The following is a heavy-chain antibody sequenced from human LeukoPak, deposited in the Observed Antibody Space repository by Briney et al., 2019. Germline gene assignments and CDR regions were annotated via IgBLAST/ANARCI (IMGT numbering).Heavy chain of an antibody. J-gene: IGHJ6*03. CDR1: GYSFSSYW. D-gene: IGHD6-19*01. CDR3: ARQSSGWSPYYYCYMDV. V-gene: IGHV5-51*01. Sequence: GESLQISSEGAGYSFSSYWIGWVRPMPGKGLEWMGISYPGDSDTRYSPSFQGQVTISADKSISTAYLQWSRLKASDTAMYYCARQSSGWSPYYYCYMDVWGRGTTVTISS. CDR2: SYPGDSDT.